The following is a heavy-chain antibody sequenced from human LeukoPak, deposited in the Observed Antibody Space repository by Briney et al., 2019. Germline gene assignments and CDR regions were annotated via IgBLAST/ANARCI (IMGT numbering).Heavy chain of an antibody. D-gene: IGHD4-17*01. J-gene: IGHJ6*02. V-gene: IGHV3-66*01. Sequence: GGSLRLSCAASGFTVSSNYMSWVRQAPGKGLEWVSVIYSGGSTYYADSVKGRFTISRDNSKNTLYLQMNSLRAEDTAVYYCARDTEPDYGDYGEYGMDVWGQGTTVTVSS. CDR3: ARDTEPDYGDYGEYGMDV. CDR2: IYSGGST. CDR1: GFTVSSNY.